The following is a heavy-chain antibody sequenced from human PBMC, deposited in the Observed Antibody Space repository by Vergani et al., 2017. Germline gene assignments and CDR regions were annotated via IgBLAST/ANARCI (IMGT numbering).Heavy chain of an antibody. CDR3: ARGNTRYSSSCSKRYYYYYMDV. CDR1: GGTFSSYA. CDR2: IIPIFGTA. D-gene: IGHD6-13*01. Sequence: QVQLVQSGAEVKKPGSSVKVSCKASGGTFSSYAISWVRQAPGQGLEWMGGIIPIFGTANYAQKFQGRVTITADESTSTAYMELSSLRSEDTAVYYCARGNTRYSSSCSKRYYYYYMDVWGKGTTVTVSS. J-gene: IGHJ6*03. V-gene: IGHV1-69*12.